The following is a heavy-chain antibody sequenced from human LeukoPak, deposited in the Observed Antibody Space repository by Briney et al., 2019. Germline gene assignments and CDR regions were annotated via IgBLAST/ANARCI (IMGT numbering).Heavy chain of an antibody. J-gene: IGHJ4*02. D-gene: IGHD1-26*01. V-gene: IGHV4-38-2*01. CDR3: ASQNLYTGNYHDNDY. Sequence: SETLSLTCAVSGYSISSGYYWDWCRQPPGKGVEWIGTIYHSGSTYYNPSLKSRVTISVDTSKNQFSLNLSSVTAADTAVYYCASQNLYTGNYHDNDYWGQGTLVTVSS. CDR1: GYSISSGYY. CDR2: IYHSGST.